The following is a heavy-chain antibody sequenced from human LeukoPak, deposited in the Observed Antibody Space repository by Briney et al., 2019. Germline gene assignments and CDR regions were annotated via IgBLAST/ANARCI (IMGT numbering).Heavy chain of an antibody. Sequence: GGSLGLSCAASGFTFSNYLMTWVRQAPGKGLEWVADIKQDGSEKLYVKSVRGRFTVSRDNAKMSLFLQLNSLRAEDTAVYYCARDNGVVHGVYYMDVWGKGTTVTVS. D-gene: IGHD3-3*01. CDR1: GFTFSNYL. V-gene: IGHV3-7*01. CDR3: ARDNGVVHGVYYMDV. J-gene: IGHJ6*03. CDR2: IKQDGSEK.